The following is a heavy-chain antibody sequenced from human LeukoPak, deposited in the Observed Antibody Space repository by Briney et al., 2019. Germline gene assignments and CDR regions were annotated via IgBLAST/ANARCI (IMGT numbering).Heavy chain of an antibody. V-gene: IGHV4-4*09. CDR2: INTSGTA. CDR3: ARRRGDYGAGEFPF. Sequence: SETLSLTCTVSGDSIIGFYWGWIRQAPGKGLEWIGYINTSGTAIYNPSLKSRVVISIDTSQSRFSLRLSSVTAADTAAYYCARRRGDYGAGEFPFWGQGTLVTVSA. D-gene: IGHD3-16*01. CDR1: GDSIIGFY. J-gene: IGHJ4*02.